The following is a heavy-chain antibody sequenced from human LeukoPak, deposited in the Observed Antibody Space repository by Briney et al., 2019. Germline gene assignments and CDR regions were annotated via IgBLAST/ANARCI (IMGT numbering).Heavy chain of an antibody. J-gene: IGHJ6*03. CDR3: AREHLDLLYYSYYMDV. CDR1: GGSISSYY. CDR2: IYYSGST. Sequence: SETLSLTCTVSGGSISSYYWSWIRQPPGKGLEWIGHIYYSGSTNYNPSLKSRVTISVDTSKNQFSLKLSSVTAADTAVYYCAREHLDLLYYSYYMDVWGKGTTVTVSS. D-gene: IGHD3-16*01. V-gene: IGHV4-59*01.